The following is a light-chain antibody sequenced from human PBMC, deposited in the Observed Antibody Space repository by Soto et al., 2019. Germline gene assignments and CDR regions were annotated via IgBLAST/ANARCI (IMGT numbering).Light chain of an antibody. CDR3: SSYTSSSTYV. CDR1: SSDVGGYNY. Sequence: QSVLTQPASVSGSPGQSLTISCTGTSSDVGGYNYVSWYQQHPGKAPKLMIYDVSNRPSGISNRFSGSKSVNTASLTISGLQAEDEAAYYCSSYTSSSTYVFGTGTKVTVL. CDR2: DVS. J-gene: IGLJ1*01. V-gene: IGLV2-14*01.